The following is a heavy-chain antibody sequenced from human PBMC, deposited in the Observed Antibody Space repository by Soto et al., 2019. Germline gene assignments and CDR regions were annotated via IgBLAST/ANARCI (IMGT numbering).Heavy chain of an antibody. CDR3: ARDGAGYYGSGSYPDY. CDR2: ISYDGSHK. V-gene: IGHV3-30-3*01. J-gene: IGHJ4*02. CDR1: GFNFNYYA. Sequence: QVQLVESGGGVVQPGRSLRLCCAASGFNFNYYAMYWVRQAPGKGLEWVAVISYDGSHKYYADSVKGRFSISKDNSKNTLYLQMSSLRDEDTAIYYCARDGAGYYGSGSYPDYWGQGTLVTVSS. D-gene: IGHD3-10*01.